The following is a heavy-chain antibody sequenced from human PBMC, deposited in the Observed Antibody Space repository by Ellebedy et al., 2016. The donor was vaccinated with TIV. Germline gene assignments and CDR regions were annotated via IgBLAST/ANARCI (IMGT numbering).Heavy chain of an antibody. CDR1: GGTSSSYA. CDR2: IIPIFGTA. Sequence: ASVKVSCKASGGTSSSYAISWVRQAPGQGLEWMGGIIPIFGTANYAQKFQGRVTITAAESTSTAYIELSSLRSEDTAVYYCARDRPFYDVLTGFGLDSWGQGTLVIVSS. D-gene: IGHD3-9*01. J-gene: IGHJ4*02. CDR3: ARDRPFYDVLTGFGLDS. V-gene: IGHV1-69*13.